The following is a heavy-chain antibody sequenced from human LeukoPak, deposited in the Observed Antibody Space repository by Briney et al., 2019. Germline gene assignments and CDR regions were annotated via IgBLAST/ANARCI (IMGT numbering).Heavy chain of an antibody. D-gene: IGHD3-10*01. CDR2: ISSSGSTI. CDR3: ASNYYGSGSYYNYYYYYMDV. Sequence: PGGSLRLSCAASGFTFSSYEMNWVRQAPGKGLEWASYISSSGSTIYYADSVKGRFTISRDNAKNSLYLQMNSLRAEDTAVYYCASNYYGSGSYYNYYYYYMDVWGKGTTVTVSS. J-gene: IGHJ6*03. CDR1: GFTFSSYE. V-gene: IGHV3-48*03.